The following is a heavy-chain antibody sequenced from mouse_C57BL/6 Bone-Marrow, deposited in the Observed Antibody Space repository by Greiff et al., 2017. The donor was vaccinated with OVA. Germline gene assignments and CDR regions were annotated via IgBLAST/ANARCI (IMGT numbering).Heavy chain of an antibody. Sequence: EVKLVESGGGLVQPGGSLKLSCAASGFTFSDYYMYWVRQTPEKRLEWVAYISNGGGSTYYPDTVKGRFTISRDNAKNTLYLQMSRLKSEDTAMYYCARHGYDGYYSAWFAYWGQGTLVTVSA. D-gene: IGHD2-3*01. V-gene: IGHV5-12*01. CDR3: ARHGYDGYYSAWFAY. CDR1: GFTFSDYY. CDR2: ISNGGGST. J-gene: IGHJ3*01.